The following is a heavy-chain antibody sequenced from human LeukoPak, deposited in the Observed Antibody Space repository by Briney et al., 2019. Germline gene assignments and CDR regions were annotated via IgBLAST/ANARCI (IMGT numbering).Heavy chain of an antibody. J-gene: IGHJ4*02. CDR1: GGSISSYY. CDR2: IYYSGST. V-gene: IGHV4-59*01. D-gene: IGHD1-7*01. CDR3: ARGMDWNYFFDY. Sequence: PSETLSLTCTVSGGSISSYYWSWIRQPPGKGLEWIGYIYYSGSTNYNPSLKSRVTISVDTSKNQFSLKLSSVTAADTAVYYCARGMDWNYFFDYWGQGTLLTVSS.